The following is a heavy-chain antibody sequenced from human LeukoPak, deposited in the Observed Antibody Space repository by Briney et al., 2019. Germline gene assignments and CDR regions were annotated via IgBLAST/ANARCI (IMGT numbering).Heavy chain of an antibody. CDR1: GFTFSNAW. CDR2: IKTKTDGGTT. J-gene: IGHJ4*02. Sequence: GGSLRLSCAASGFTFSNAWMSWVRQAPGKGLEWVCRIKTKTDGGTTAFAAPVKGRFTMSRDDSKNTLYLQMNSLKTEDTAMYYCTTGGLWYSGRVFWGQGTLVTVS. V-gene: IGHV3-15*01. CDR3: TTGGLWYSGRVF. D-gene: IGHD3-10*01.